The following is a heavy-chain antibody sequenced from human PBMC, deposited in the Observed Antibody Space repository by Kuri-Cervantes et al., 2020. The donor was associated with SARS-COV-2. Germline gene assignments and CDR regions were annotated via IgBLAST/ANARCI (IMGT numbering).Heavy chain of an antibody. CDR2: IYYSGST. Sequence: SETLSLTCTVSGGSISSYYWSWIRQPPGKGLEWIGYIYYSGSTNYNPSLKSRVTISVDTSKNQFSLQLSSVTAADTAVYYCARAHYDSSGYYPNWFDPWGQGTLVTVSS. J-gene: IGHJ5*02. CDR1: GGSISSYY. CDR3: ARAHYDSSGYYPNWFDP. V-gene: IGHV4-59*12. D-gene: IGHD3-22*01.